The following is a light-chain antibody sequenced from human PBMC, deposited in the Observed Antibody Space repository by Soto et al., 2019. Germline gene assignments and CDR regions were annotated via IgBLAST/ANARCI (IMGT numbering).Light chain of an antibody. CDR2: EVS. CDR3: CSWTSSSTNV. J-gene: IGLJ1*01. V-gene: IGLV2-18*02. Sequence: QSALTQPPSVSGSPGQSVAISCTGTSSDVGSYDRVSWYQQPPGTAPKLIISEVSNRPSGVPDRFSGSKSGNTASLTISGLQAEDEADYYCCSWTSSSTNVFGTGTKVTVL. CDR1: SSDVGSYDR.